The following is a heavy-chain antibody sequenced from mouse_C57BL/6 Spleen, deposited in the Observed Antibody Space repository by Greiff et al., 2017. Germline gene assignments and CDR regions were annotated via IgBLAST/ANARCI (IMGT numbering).Heavy chain of an antibody. CDR1: GYTFTSYG. D-gene: IGHD1-1*01. CDR3: AREITTVVAHFDY. V-gene: IGHV1-81*01. J-gene: IGHJ2*01. Sequence: VKLVESGAELARPGASVKLSCKASGYTFTSYGISWVKQRTGQGLGWIGEIYPRSGNTYYNEKFKGKATLTADKSSSTAYMELRSLTSEDSAVYFCAREITTVVAHFDYWGQGTTLTVSS. CDR2: IYPRSGNT.